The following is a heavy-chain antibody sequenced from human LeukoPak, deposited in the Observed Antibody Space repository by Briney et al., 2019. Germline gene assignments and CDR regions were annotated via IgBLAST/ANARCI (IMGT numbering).Heavy chain of an antibody. J-gene: IGHJ4*02. Sequence: GGSLRLSCAASGFTFSSYAMSWVRQAPGKGLEWASAISGSGGSTYYADSVKGRFTISRDNSKNTLYLQMNSLRAEDTAVYYCAKDRITMVRGVKGSFDYWGQGTLVTVSS. D-gene: IGHD3-10*01. CDR3: AKDRITMVRGVKGSFDY. CDR2: ISGSGGST. CDR1: GFTFSSYA. V-gene: IGHV3-23*01.